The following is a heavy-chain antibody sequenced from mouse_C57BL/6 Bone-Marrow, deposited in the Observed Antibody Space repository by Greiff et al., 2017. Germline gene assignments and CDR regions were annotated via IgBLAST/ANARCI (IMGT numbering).Heavy chain of an antibody. J-gene: IGHJ3*01. CDR3: AREGLYYDYAWFAY. CDR1: GYSFTDYN. V-gene: IGHV1-39*01. CDR2: INPNYGTT. Sequence: EVKLQESGPELVKPGASVKISCKASGYSFTDYNMNWVKQSNGKSLEWIGVINPNYGTTSYNQKFKGKATLTVDQSSSTAYMQLNSLTSEDSAFYYCAREGLYYDYAWFAYWGQGTLVTVSA. D-gene: IGHD2-4*01.